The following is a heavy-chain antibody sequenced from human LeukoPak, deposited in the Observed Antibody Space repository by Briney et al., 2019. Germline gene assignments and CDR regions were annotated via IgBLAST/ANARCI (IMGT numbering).Heavy chain of an antibody. D-gene: IGHD3-16*01. Sequence: SETLSLTCAVYGGSFSGYYWSWIRQPPGKGLEWIGEINHSGSSNYNPSPKSRLTISADTSKNQFSLKVISVTAADTALYYCARGNYGYVSAFDIWGQGTMVTVSS. J-gene: IGHJ3*02. CDR1: GGSFSGYY. CDR3: ARGNYGYVSAFDI. V-gene: IGHV4-34*01. CDR2: INHSGSS.